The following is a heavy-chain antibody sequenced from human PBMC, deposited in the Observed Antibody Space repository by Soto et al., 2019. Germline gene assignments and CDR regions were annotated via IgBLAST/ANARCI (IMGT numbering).Heavy chain of an antibody. Sequence: QVQLVESGGGVVQPGRSLRLSCAASGFTFSSYGMHWVRQAPGKGLEWVAVISYDGSNKYYADSVKGRFTISRDNSKNTLYLQMNSLRAEDTAVYYCAKEGLTVAAHWGQGTLVTVSS. D-gene: IGHD6-19*01. J-gene: IGHJ4*02. CDR3: AKEGLTVAAH. CDR1: GFTFSSYG. V-gene: IGHV3-30*18. CDR2: ISYDGSNK.